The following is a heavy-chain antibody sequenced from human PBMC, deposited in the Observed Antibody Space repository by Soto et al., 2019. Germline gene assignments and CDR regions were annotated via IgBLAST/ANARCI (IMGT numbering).Heavy chain of an antibody. D-gene: IGHD3-16*01. Sequence: ASVKVSCKASGYTFTGYYMHWVRQAPGQGLEWMGWINPNSGGTNYAQKFQGWVTMTRDTSISTAYMELSRLRSDDTAVYYCARGGREFLYYYYYMDVWGKGTTVTVSS. J-gene: IGHJ6*03. CDR3: ARGGREFLYYYYYMDV. CDR2: INPNSGGT. CDR1: GYTFTGYY. V-gene: IGHV1-2*04.